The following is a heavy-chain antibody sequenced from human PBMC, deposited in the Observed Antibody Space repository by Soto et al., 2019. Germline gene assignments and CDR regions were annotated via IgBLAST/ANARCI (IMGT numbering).Heavy chain of an antibody. D-gene: IGHD1-26*01. CDR1: GYRFTDYY. CDR2: IKPSTGGA. CDR3: ARGAPSHYYFFALDV. V-gene: IGHV1-2*02. Sequence: QAHLVQSGAEVKKPGASVKVSCRAFGYRFTDYYLHWVRQAPGQGLDWMGWIKPSTGGASYAEKFQAGVIMTSDTSMTTVYMEMSNLTSDDTALYFCARGAPSHYYFFALDVWGPGTPVTVSS. J-gene: IGHJ6*02.